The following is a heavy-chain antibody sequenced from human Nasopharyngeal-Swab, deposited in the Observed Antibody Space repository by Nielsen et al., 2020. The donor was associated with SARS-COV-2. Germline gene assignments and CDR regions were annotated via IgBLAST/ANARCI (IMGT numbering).Heavy chain of an antibody. CDR3: ARAMIVVVINAFDI. Sequence: LRLSCAVYGGSISSGGYYWSWIRQHPGKGLEWIGYIYYSGSTYYNPSLKSRVTISVDTSKNQFSLKLSSVTAADTAVYYCARAMIVVVINAFDIWGQGTMVTVSS. J-gene: IGHJ3*02. D-gene: IGHD3-22*01. V-gene: IGHV4-31*11. CDR1: GGSISSGGYY. CDR2: IYYSGST.